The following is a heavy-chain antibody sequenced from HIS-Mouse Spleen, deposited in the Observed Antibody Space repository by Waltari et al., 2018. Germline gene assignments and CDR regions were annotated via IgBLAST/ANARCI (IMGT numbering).Heavy chain of an antibody. D-gene: IGHD7-27*01. CDR3: AKGVTGKYYFDY. CDR1: GFTFSSYG. J-gene: IGHJ4*02. V-gene: IGHV3-33*06. Sequence: QVQLVESGGGVVQPGRSLRLSCAASGFTFSSYGMHWVRQAPGKGLEWVAVIGYDGSNKYYADSVKGRFTISRDNSKNTLYLQMNSLRAEDTAVYYCAKGVTGKYYFDYWGQGTLVTVSS. CDR2: IGYDGSNK.